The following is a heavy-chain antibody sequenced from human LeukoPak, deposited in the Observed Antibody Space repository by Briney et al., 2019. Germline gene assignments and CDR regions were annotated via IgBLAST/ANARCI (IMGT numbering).Heavy chain of an antibody. J-gene: IGHJ4*02. CDR3: ARGISSGWQHYYFDY. CDR1: GGSISSFY. Sequence: SETLSLTCTVSGGSISSFYWRWIRQPPGKGLEWIGYIYYTGSTNYNPSLKSRVTISVDTSKNQFSLKLSSVTAADTAVYYCARGISSGWQHYYFDYWGQGTLVTVSS. D-gene: IGHD6-19*01. V-gene: IGHV4-59*01. CDR2: IYYTGST.